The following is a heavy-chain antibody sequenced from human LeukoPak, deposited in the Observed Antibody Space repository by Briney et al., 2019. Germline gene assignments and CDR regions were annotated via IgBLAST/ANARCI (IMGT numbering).Heavy chain of an antibody. CDR3: AKEQQGGQWLSIHPLAY. V-gene: IGHV3-21*04. CDR1: GFTFSSFS. D-gene: IGHD6-19*01. CDR2: ISSSSSHI. Sequence: PGGSLRLSCAASGFTFSSFSMNWVRQAPGKGLEWVSSISSSSSHIYYADSVKGRFTISRDNSKNTLYLQMNSLRAEDTAVYYRAKEQQGGQWLSIHPLAYWGQGTLVTVSS. J-gene: IGHJ4*02.